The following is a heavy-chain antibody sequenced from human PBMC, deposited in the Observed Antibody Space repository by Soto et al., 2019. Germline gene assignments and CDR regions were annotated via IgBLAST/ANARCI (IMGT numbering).Heavy chain of an antibody. CDR3: ARGGGYCTPTSCAIDS. CDR1: RFSFSSYE. CDR2: VSLTGDRT. D-gene: IGHD2-8*01. Sequence: GSLRLSCVASRFSFSSYEMSWVRQAAGKGLEWVSRVSLTGDRTNYAGSVKGRFTVSRDNFKNTLYLEMDSLRPEDTAIYYCARGGGYCTPTSCAIDSWGRGTPVTVSP. J-gene: IGHJ4*02. V-gene: IGHV3-23*01.